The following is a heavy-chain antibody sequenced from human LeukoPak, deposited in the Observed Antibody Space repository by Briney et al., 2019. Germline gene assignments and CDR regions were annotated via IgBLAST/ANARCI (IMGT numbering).Heavy chain of an antibody. Sequence: ASVKVSCKASGYIFTSYDINWVRQATGQGLEWMGWTNPNSGNTGYAQKFQGRVTMTRNTSISTAYMELSSLRSEDTAVYYCARLPRVVRGLPSPLYYYYGMDVWGQGTTVTVSS. CDR2: TNPNSGNT. CDR1: GYIFTSYD. J-gene: IGHJ6*02. D-gene: IGHD3-10*01. CDR3: ARLPRVVRGLPSPLYYYYGMDV. V-gene: IGHV1-8*01.